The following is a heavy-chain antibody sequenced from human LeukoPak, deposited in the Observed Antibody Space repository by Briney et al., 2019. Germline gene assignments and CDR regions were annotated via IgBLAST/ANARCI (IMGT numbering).Heavy chain of an antibody. Sequence: ASVKVSCKASGYTFTGYYMHWVRQAPGQGLEGMGWINPNSGGTNYAQKFQGRVTMTRDTSISTAYMELSRLRSDDTAVYYCARDGDYDILTGHPDYWGQGTLVTVSS. D-gene: IGHD3-9*01. V-gene: IGHV1-2*02. CDR3: ARDGDYDILTGHPDY. J-gene: IGHJ4*02. CDR2: INPNSGGT. CDR1: GYTFTGYY.